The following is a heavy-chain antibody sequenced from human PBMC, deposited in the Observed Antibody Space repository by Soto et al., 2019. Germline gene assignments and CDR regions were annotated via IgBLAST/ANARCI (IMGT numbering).Heavy chain of an antibody. Sequence: QVQLVESGGGVVHPGGPLRLPCAPSESTFTNYAIHWVPQAPGKGLGWVAVISSVGSNKDYADSLKGRFTISRDNSKNTLYLQMNSLRPEDTAVFYCARGPRAPLDSSGYPFDFWGQGTLVTVSS. D-gene: IGHD3-22*01. V-gene: IGHV3-30-3*01. CDR1: ESTFTNYA. CDR2: ISSVGSNK. CDR3: ARGPRAPLDSSGYPFDF. J-gene: IGHJ4*02.